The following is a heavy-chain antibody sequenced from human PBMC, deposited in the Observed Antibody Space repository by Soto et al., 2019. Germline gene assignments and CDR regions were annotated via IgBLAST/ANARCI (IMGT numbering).Heavy chain of an antibody. D-gene: IGHD3-9*01. V-gene: IGHV4-34*01. CDR1: GGSFSGYY. Sequence: SETLSLTCAVYGGSFSGYYWSWIRQPPGKGLEWIGEINHSGSTNYNPSLKSRVTISVDTSKNQFSLKLSSVTAADTAVYYCARVGELRYFDWLFLGNWFDPWGQGTLVTVSS. J-gene: IGHJ5*02. CDR3: ARVGELRYFDWLFLGNWFDP. CDR2: INHSGST.